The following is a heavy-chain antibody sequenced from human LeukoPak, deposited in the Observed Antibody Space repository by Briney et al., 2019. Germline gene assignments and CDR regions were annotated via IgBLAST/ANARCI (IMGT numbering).Heavy chain of an antibody. V-gene: IGHV1-24*01. Sequence: ASVKVSCKVSGYTLTELSMHWVRQAPGKGLEWMGGFDPEDGETIYAQKFQGRVSMTEDTSTDTAYMELGSLRSEGTAVYYCATVFWSGYYIYFDYWGQGTLVTVSS. CDR1: GYTLTELS. D-gene: IGHD3-3*01. J-gene: IGHJ4*02. CDR3: ATVFWSGYYIYFDY. CDR2: FDPEDGET.